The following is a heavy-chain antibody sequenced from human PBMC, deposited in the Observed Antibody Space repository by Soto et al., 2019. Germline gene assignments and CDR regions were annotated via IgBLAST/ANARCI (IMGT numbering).Heavy chain of an antibody. Sequence: QVQLQESGPGLVKPSETLSLTCTVSGGSVSSGSYYWSWIRQPPGKGLEWIGYIYYRGSTNYNPSLTRRVTISVDTSKNQFSLKMSSGTAADTAVYYCARGYYGSGSYYNVDWFDPWGQGTLVTVSP. CDR3: ARGYYGSGSYYNVDWFDP. D-gene: IGHD3-10*01. CDR2: IYYRGST. V-gene: IGHV4-61*01. J-gene: IGHJ5*02. CDR1: GGSVSSGSYY.